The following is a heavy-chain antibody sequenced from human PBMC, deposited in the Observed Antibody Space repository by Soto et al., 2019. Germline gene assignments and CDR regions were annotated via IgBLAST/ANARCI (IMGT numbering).Heavy chain of an antibody. J-gene: IGHJ5*02. CDR1: GNSVSSTSAA. V-gene: IGHV6-1*01. D-gene: IGHD5-12*01. Sequence: QVQLQQSGPGLLKPSQTLSLTCAISGNSVSSTSAAWHWIRQSPSRGLEWLGRTYYRSKWYNDYAVSVKSRITINPDTSKNQFSLQLSAVTPEDTAVYYCATEDGYNSRGGNWFDPWGQGTLVTVSS. CDR2: TYYRSKWYN. CDR3: ATEDGYNSRGGNWFDP.